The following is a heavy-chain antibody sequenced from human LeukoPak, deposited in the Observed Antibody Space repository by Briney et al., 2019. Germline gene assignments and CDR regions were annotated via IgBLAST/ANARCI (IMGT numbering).Heavy chain of an antibody. CDR3: AGTNQPGYCSSTSCYFDY. CDR1: GFTFSSYG. V-gene: IGHV3-33*08. J-gene: IGHJ4*02. D-gene: IGHD2-2*01. Sequence: PGRSLRLSCAAPGFTFSSYGMHWVRQAPGKGLEWVAVIWYDGSNKYYADSVKGRFTISRDNSKNTLYLQMNSLRAEDTAVYYCAGTNQPGYCSSTSCYFDYWGQGTLVTVSS. CDR2: IWYDGSNK.